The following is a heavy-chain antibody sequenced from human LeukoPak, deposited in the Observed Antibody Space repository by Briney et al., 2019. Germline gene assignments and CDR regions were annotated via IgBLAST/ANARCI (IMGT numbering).Heavy chain of an antibody. CDR1: GDSISRYY. CDR2: IYYGGTT. V-gene: IGHV4-39*07. J-gene: IGHJ4*02. CDR3: ARGLGNPLPFDY. D-gene: IGHD1-14*01. Sequence: SETLSLTCTVSGDSISRYYWAWIRQPPGKVLEWIGSIYYGGTTFYNPSLKSRVTVSVDTSNYQLSLKLTSVSAADTAGYYCARGLGNPLPFDYWGQGTLVTVSS.